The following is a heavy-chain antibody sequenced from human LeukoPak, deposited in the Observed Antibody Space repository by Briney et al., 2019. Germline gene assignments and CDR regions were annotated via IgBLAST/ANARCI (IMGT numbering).Heavy chain of an antibody. D-gene: IGHD5-24*01. CDR1: GFTFTSYA. Sequence: GGSLRLSCAASGFTFTSYAMSWVRQAPGKGLEWVSSISSTGGTTYYADSVKGRFTISRDNSKNTLYLQMNSLRAEDTAIYYCAKDDAYLQYDDWGQGTLVTVSS. CDR3: AKDDAYLQYDD. J-gene: IGHJ4*02. V-gene: IGHV3-23*01. CDR2: ISSTGGTT.